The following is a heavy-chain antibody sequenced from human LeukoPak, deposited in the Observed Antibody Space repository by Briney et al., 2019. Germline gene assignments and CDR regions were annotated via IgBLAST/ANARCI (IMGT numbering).Heavy chain of an antibody. V-gene: IGHV1-69*01. CDR3: ARGGSTVVTPGPFDY. D-gene: IGHD4-23*01. CDR2: IIPIFGTA. Sequence: SVKVSCKASGGTFSSYAISWVRQAPGQGLEWMGGIIPIFGTANYAQKFQGGVTITADESTSTAYMELSSLRSEDTAVYYCARGGSTVVTPGPFDYWGQGTLVTVSS. CDR1: GGTFSSYA. J-gene: IGHJ4*02.